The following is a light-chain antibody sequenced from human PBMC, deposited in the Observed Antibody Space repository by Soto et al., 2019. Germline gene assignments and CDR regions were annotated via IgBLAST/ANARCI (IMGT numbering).Light chain of an antibody. CDR1: SSDVGSYSL. CDR3: FSYAGLNSFAM. J-gene: IGLJ3*02. Sequence: QSALTQPASVSGSLGQSITIPCTGASSDVGSYSLVSWYQQYPGRAPKLLIYEGDKRPSGVSDRFGGSTSGSTASLTISGLQAEDEARYFCFSYAGLNSFAMFGGGTQLTVL. CDR2: EGD. V-gene: IGLV2-23*03.